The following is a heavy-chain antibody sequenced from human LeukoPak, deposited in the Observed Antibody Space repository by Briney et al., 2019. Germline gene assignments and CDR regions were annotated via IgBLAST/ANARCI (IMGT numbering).Heavy chain of an antibody. CDR1: GESLGTFY. V-gene: IGHV4-4*07. J-gene: IGHJ4*02. CDR3: ARAHSGFYLDS. Sequence: SETLSLTCTVSGESLGTFYWSWIRQPAGQGLEYIGRIHTTGYTNYKPSLKSRVTMSVDSSKNQFSLTLRSVTATVTAIYYCARAHSGFYLDSWGQGTLVTVSS. CDR2: IHTTGYT. D-gene: IGHD3-22*01.